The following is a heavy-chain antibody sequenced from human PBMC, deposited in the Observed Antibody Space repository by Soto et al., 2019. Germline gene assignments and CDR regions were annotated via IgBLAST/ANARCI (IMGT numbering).Heavy chain of an antibody. CDR2: IYWDDDK. CDR1: GFSLSTSGAG. V-gene: IGHV2-5*02. J-gene: IGHJ4*02. CDR3: ARRLATVVTSPFDY. Sequence: QITLKESGPTLVKPTQTLTLTCTFSGFSLSTSGAGVGWIRQPPGKALEWLALIYWDDDKRYSTSLKSRLTITKDTSKNQVVLTMTNLDPVDTATYYCARRLATVVTSPFDYWGQGTLVTVSS. D-gene: IGHD4-17*01.